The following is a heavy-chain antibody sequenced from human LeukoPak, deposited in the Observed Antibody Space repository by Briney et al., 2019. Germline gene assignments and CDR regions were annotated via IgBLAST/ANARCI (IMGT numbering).Heavy chain of an antibody. Sequence: GGSLRLSCAASGFTFSSYAMSWVRQAPGKGLEWVSAISGSGGSTYYADSVKGRFTISRDNSKNTLYLQMNSLRAEDTAVYYCATNYYDSSGYYYRVDYWGQGTLVTASS. CDR3: ATNYYDSSGYYYRVDY. CDR2: ISGSGGST. J-gene: IGHJ4*02. D-gene: IGHD3-22*01. V-gene: IGHV3-23*01. CDR1: GFTFSSYA.